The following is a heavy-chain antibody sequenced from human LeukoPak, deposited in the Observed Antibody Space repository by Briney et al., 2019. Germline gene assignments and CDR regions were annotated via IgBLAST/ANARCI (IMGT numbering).Heavy chain of an antibody. V-gene: IGHV4-34*01. D-gene: IGHD6-13*01. CDR2: INHSGST. CDR1: GGSFSGYY. J-gene: IGHJ6*02. Sequence: SETLSLTCAVYGGSFSGYYWSWIRQPPRKGLEWIGEINHSGSTNYNPSLKSRVTISVDTSKNQFSLKLSSVTAADTAVYYCARVRGVAAGYYYYYGMDVWGQGTTVTVSS. CDR3: ARVRGVAAGYYYYYGMDV.